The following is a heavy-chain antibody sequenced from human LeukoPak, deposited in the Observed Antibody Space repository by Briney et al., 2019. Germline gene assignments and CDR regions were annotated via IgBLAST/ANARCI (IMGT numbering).Heavy chain of an antibody. D-gene: IGHD5-12*01. J-gene: IGHJ4*02. CDR2: INTRSYI. CDR1: GFTFSSYS. V-gene: IGHV3-21*01. Sequence: GGSLRLSCAASGFTFSSYSMNWVRQAPGKGLEWVSSINTRSYIYSADSVKGRFTISRDNAENSLYLLMNGLRPEDMALYYCVRGGRATFDAWGQGTLVTVSS. CDR3: VRGGRATFDA.